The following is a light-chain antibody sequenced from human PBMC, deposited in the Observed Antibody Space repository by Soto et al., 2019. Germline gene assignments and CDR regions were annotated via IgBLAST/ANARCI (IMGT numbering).Light chain of an antibody. V-gene: IGKV3-20*01. CDR1: QSVSSSY. CDR2: GAS. CDR3: HHYGNSLFT. Sequence: ETVLTQSPGTLSLSPGERATLSCRASQSVSSSYLGWYQQKPGQAPRLLIYGASSRATGTPDRFSGSGSGTDFTLTISRLEPEDFAVYFCHHYGNSLFTFGGGTKVEIK. J-gene: IGKJ4*01.